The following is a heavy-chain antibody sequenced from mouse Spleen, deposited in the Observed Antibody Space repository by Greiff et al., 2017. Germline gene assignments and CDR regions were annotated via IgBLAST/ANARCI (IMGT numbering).Heavy chain of an antibody. J-gene: IGHJ2*01. CDR2: INPSSGYT. D-gene: IGHD2-13*01. Sequence: VQLQQSGAELARPGASVKMSCKASGYTFTSYTMHWVKQRPGQGLEWIGYINPSSGYTKYNQKFKDKATLTADKSSSTAYMQLSSLTSEDSAVYYCAIYCGDYFDYWGQGTTLTVSS. V-gene: IGHV1-4*01. CDR3: AIYCGDYFDY. CDR1: GYTFTSYT.